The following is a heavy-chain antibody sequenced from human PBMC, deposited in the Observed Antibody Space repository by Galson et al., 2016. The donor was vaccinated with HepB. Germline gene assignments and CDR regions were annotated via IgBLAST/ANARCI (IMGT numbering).Heavy chain of an antibody. CDR1: GFTFSSYD. CDR3: AKDLAIVVTLDY. Sequence: SLRLSCAASGFTFSSYDMHWVRQLTGKGLEWVSGIDSAGHTYYPGSVKGRFTISRDNSKNTLYLQMNSLRAEDTAVYYCAKDLAIVVTLDYWGQGTLVTVSS. D-gene: IGHD4-23*01. CDR2: IDSAGHT. V-gene: IGHV3-13*04. J-gene: IGHJ4*02.